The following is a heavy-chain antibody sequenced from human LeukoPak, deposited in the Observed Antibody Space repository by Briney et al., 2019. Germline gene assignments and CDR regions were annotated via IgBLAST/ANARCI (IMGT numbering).Heavy chain of an antibody. D-gene: IGHD4-11*01. Sequence: PGGSLRLPCAASGFTYSHYGMHWVRQAPGKGLEWVAVIWSDGTEKYYGDAVKGRFTISRENSINTLYLQMNSLRGEDTAVYYCAKDAERGFDYSNSLQYWGQGTLVTVSS. V-gene: IGHV3-33*06. J-gene: IGHJ4*02. CDR3: AKDAERGFDYSNSLQY. CDR2: IWSDGTEK. CDR1: GFTYSHYG.